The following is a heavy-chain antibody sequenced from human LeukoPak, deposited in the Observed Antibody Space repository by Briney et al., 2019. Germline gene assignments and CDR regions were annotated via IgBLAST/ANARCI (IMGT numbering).Heavy chain of an antibody. Sequence: PGGSLRLSCAASGFTFSSYAMSWVRQAPGKGLEWVSAISGSGGSTYHADSVKGQFTISGDNSKNTLYLQMNSLRAEDTAVYYCAKDLRRGAGTIFEYWGQGTLDTASS. CDR2: ISGSGGST. CDR1: GFTFSSYA. V-gene: IGHV3-23*01. D-gene: IGHD6-19*01. J-gene: IGHJ4*02. CDR3: AKDLRRGAGTIFEY.